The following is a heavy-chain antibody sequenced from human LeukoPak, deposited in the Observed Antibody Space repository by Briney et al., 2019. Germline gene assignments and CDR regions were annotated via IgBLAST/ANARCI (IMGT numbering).Heavy chain of an antibody. CDR3: ATEQVSGSAWGFDY. CDR2: IHTSGTT. D-gene: IGHD6-19*01. Sequence: SETLSLTCAVSDGSISRYLWSWIRQPAGKGLEWLGRIHTSGTTTYSPPSQSRVTMSMDTSKKQISLRLSSVTAADTAVYYCATEQVSGSAWGFDYWGQGSLVTVSS. J-gene: IGHJ4*02. CDR1: DGSISRYL. V-gene: IGHV4-4*07.